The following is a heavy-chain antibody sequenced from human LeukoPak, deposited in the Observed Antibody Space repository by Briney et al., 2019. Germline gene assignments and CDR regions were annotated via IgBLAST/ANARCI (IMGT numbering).Heavy chain of an antibody. Sequence: ASVKVSCKASGYTFTSYGISWVRQAPGQGLEWMGWISAYNGNTNYAQKLQGRVTMTTDTSTSTAYMELRSLRSDDTAVYYCARDYDILTGYHRSGPFDIWGQGTMVTVSS. V-gene: IGHV1-18*01. CDR3: ARDYDILTGYHRSGPFDI. CDR1: GYTFTSYG. D-gene: IGHD3-9*01. J-gene: IGHJ3*02. CDR2: ISAYNGNT.